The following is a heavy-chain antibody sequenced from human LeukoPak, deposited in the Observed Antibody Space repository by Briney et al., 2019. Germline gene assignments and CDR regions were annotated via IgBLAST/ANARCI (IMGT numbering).Heavy chain of an antibody. CDR1: GFTFSSYS. CDR2: ISSSSSYI. CDR3: ARALYGGSPYYYGMDV. V-gene: IGHV3-21*04. Sequence: PGGSLRLSCAASGFTFSSYSMNWVRQAPGKGLEWVSSISSSSSYIYYADSVKGRFTISRDNAKNSLYLQMNSLRAEDTAVYYCARALYGGSPYYYGMDVWGQGTTVTVSS. D-gene: IGHD4-23*01. J-gene: IGHJ6*02.